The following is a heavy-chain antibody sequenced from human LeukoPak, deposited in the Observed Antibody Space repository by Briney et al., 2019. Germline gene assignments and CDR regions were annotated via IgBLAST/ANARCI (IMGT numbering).Heavy chain of an antibody. CDR1: GFTFKSYA. Sequence: GGSLRLSCEASGFTFKSYAMHWVRQAPGKGLEWVSSITSSGDGTFYTDSLSGRLTISRDNAKETVFLQMKSLRRGDSALYYCAKGTDTSGRQNFDIWGQGTLVTVSS. CDR3: AKGTDTSGRQNFDI. V-gene: IGHV3-23*01. CDR2: ITSSGDGT. J-gene: IGHJ4*02. D-gene: IGHD2-15*01.